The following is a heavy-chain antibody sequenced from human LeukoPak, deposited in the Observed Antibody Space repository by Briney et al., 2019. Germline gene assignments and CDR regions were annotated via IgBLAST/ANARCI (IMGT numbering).Heavy chain of an antibody. CDR3: ARAKGLFDH. V-gene: IGHV1-46*01. Sequence: GASVTVSCKASGYTFAIYYIHWVRQAPAQGLGWMGIINPSGGSTTYTQKFQGRLTITTETSPSTVYMELRSLRCQDTAVYYCARAKGLFDHWGQGTLVTVSS. CDR2: INPSGGST. J-gene: IGHJ4*02. CDR1: GYTFAIYY.